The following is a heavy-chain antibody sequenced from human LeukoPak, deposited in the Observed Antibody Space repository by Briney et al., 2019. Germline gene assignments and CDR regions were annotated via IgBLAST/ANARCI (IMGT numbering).Heavy chain of an antibody. Sequence: GGSLRLSCAASGFTFSSYCMHWVRQAPGKGLEWVASINPDGAVKYHAHSLKGRFTISRDNAENSLYLQMNSLRAEDTALYYCARDFAYSRLDSWGQGTLVTVSS. CDR2: INPDGAVK. CDR1: GFTFSSYC. D-gene: IGHD6-13*01. CDR3: ARDFAYSRLDS. J-gene: IGHJ4*02. V-gene: IGHV3-7*03.